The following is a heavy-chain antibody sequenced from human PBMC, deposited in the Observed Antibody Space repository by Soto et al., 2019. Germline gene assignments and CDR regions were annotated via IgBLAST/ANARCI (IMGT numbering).Heavy chain of an antibody. CDR3: ARAGRYFDWYYAFDI. CDR2: ISYDGSNK. J-gene: IGHJ3*02. CDR1: GFTFSSYA. D-gene: IGHD3-9*01. V-gene: IGHV3-30-3*01. Sequence: PGGSLRLSCAASGFTFSSYAMHWVRQAPGKGLEWVAVISYDGSNKYYADTVKGRFTISRDNSKNTLYLQMNSLRAEDTALYYCARAGRYFDWYYAFDIWGQGTMVTVSS.